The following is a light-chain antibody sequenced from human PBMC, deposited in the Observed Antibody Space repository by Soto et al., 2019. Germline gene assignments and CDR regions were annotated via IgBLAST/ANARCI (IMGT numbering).Light chain of an antibody. Sequence: AIQMTQSPSSLSASVGDRVTITCRASQDIRNDLGWYQQKPGKAPQLLIHAASNLQSGVSSRFSGSGSGTDXXXXXXXXXXXXXXTYYCLXDXNYPRTFGQGTKVEIK. CDR1: QDIRND. J-gene: IGKJ1*01. V-gene: IGKV1-6*01. CDR3: LXDXNYPRT. CDR2: AAS.